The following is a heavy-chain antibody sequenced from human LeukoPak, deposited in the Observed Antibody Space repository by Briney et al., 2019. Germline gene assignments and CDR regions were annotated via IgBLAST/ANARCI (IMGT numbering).Heavy chain of an antibody. J-gene: IGHJ5*02. Sequence: SETLSLTCTVSGGSISSYYWSWIRQPPGQGLEWIGYIYSSGSTNYNTSLKSRVTISVDTSKNQFSLKLSSVTAADTAAYYCARAGIVVVPTAYNWFDPWGQGTLVTVSS. CDR1: GGSISSYY. V-gene: IGHV4-59*01. D-gene: IGHD2-2*01. CDR2: IYSSGST. CDR3: ARAGIVVVPTAYNWFDP.